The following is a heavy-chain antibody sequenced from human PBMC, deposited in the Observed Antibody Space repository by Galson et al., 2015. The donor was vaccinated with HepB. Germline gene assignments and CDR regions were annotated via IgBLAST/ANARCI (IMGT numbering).Heavy chain of an antibody. D-gene: IGHD2-2*01. Sequence: SLRLSCAASGFTFSSYSMNWVRQAPGKELEWVSYISSSSSTIYYADSVKGRFTISRDNAKNSLYLQMNSLRAEDTAVYYCARGGWNIVVVPAASFDPWGQGTLVTVSS. V-gene: IGHV3-48*01. CDR1: GFTFSSYS. CDR2: ISSSSSTI. CDR3: ARGGWNIVVVPAASFDP. J-gene: IGHJ5*02.